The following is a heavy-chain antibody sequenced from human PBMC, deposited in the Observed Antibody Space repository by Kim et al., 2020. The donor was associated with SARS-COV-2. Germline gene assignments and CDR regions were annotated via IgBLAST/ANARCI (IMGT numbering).Heavy chain of an antibody. CDR1: GYTFTGYY. Sequence: ASVKVSCKASGYTFTGYYMHWVRQAPGQGLEWMGWINPNSGGTNYAQKFQGRVTMTRDTSISTAYMELSRLRSDDTAVYYCARYYYYDSSGYYYYFDYWGQGTLVTVSS. CDR2: INPNSGGT. V-gene: IGHV1-2*02. J-gene: IGHJ4*02. D-gene: IGHD3-22*01. CDR3: ARYYYYDSSGYYYYFDY.